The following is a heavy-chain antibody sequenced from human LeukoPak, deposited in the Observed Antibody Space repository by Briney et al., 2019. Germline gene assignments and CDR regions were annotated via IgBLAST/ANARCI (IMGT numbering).Heavy chain of an antibody. J-gene: IGHJ3*02. Sequence: SVKVSCKASGGTFSSYAISWVRQAPGQGLEWMGGIIPIFGTANYAQKLQGRVTITTDESTSTAYMELSSLRSEDTAVYYCAGEFYYYDSSGYRDAFDIWGQGTMVTVSS. CDR3: AGEFYYYDSSGYRDAFDI. CDR1: GGTFSSYA. CDR2: IIPIFGTA. V-gene: IGHV1-69*05. D-gene: IGHD3-22*01.